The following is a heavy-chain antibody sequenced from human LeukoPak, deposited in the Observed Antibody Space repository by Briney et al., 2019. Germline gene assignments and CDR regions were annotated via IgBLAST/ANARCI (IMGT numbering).Heavy chain of an antibody. CDR3: ARGVRGSYGTDF. V-gene: IGHV3-74*01. CDR2: INPAGSST. CDR1: GFTFSSDW. Sequence: GGSLRLSCAASGFTFSSDWMHWVRQAPGQGLVWVSRINPAGSSTNYADSVKGPFTISRDNAMNTLYLHLNSLRAEDTAVYYCARGVRGSYGTDFWGQGTLVTVSS. D-gene: IGHD1-26*01. J-gene: IGHJ4*02.